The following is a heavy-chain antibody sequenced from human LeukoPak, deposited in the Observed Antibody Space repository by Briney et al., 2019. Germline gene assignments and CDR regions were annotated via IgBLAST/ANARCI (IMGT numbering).Heavy chain of an antibody. CDR1: GGSISSYY. J-gene: IGHJ5*02. Sequence: SETLSLTCTVSGGSISSYYWSWIRQPPGKGLEWIGYIYYSGSTNYNPSLKSRVTISVDTSKNQFSLKLSSVTAADTAVYYCERHNVICSSTSCYFWFDPWGQGTLVTVSS. D-gene: IGHD2-2*01. CDR3: ERHNVICSSTSCYFWFDP. V-gene: IGHV4-59*08. CDR2: IYYSGST.